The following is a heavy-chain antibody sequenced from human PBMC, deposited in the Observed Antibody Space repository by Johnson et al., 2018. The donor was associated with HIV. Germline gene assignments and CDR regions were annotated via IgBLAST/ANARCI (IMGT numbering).Heavy chain of an antibody. CDR1: VFTFSRYP. CDR3: ASPERPTGTQEEAFDI. CDR2: ISYDGSNK. J-gene: IGHJ3*02. D-gene: IGHD1-1*01. Sequence: QMLLVESGGGVVQPGGSLRLSCAASVFTFSRYPMHWVRQAPGKGLEWLAFISYDGSNKYYADSVKGRFTISRDNSKNTLFLQLNSLRAGDTAVYYCASPERPTGTQEEAFDIWGQGTMVIVSS. V-gene: IGHV3-30-3*01.